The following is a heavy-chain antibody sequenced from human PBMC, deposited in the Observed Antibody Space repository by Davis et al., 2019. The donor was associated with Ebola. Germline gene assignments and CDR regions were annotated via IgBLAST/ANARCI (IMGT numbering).Heavy chain of an antibody. CDR1: GGSISSSSYY. CDR2: IYYSGST. J-gene: IGHJ5*02. CDR3: ARSSRSGYYWFDP. Sequence: MPSETLSLTCTVSGGSISSSSYYWGWIRQPPGKGLEWIGNIYYSGSTYYNPSLKSRVTISVDTSKNQFSLKLSSVTAADTAVYYCARSSRSGYYWFDPWGQGILVTVSS. D-gene: IGHD3-3*01. V-gene: IGHV4-39*01.